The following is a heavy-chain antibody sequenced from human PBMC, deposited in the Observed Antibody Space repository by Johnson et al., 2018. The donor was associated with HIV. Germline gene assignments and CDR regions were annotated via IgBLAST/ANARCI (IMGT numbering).Heavy chain of an antibody. CDR3: ARECSGGSCYPLDHDAFDI. CDR1: GFTVSSNY. J-gene: IGHJ3*02. CDR2: INTGGGT. V-gene: IGHV3-66*02. D-gene: IGHD2-15*01. Sequence: VQLVESGGGLVQPGGSLRLSCAASGFTVSSNYMRWVRQAPGKGLEWVAVINTGGGTYYAASVKGRFTMSRDNSKNTLYLQMNSLRAEDTAVYYCARECSGGSCYPLDHDAFDIWGQGTMVTVSS.